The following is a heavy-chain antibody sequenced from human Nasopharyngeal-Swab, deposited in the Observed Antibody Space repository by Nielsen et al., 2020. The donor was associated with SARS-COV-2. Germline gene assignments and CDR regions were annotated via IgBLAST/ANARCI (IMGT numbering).Heavy chain of an antibody. D-gene: IGHD3-16*01. CDR2: ISWNSGSI. Sequence: GGSLRLSCAASGFTFDDYAMHWVRQAPGKGLEWVSGISWNSGSIGYADSVKGRFTISRDNAKNSLYLQMNSLRAEDTALYYCAKDRGLGSGLGEVFDYWGQGTLVTVSS. CDR3: AKDRGLGSGLGEVFDY. J-gene: IGHJ4*02. V-gene: IGHV3-9*01. CDR1: GFTFDDYA.